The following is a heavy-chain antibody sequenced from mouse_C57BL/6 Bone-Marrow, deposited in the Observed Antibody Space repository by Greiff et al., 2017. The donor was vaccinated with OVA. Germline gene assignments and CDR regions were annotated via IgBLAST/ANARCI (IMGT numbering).Heavy chain of an antibody. Sequence: QVQLQQPGAELVRPGSSVKLSCKASGYTFTSYWMDWVKQRPGQGLEWIGNIYPSDSETHYNQKFKDKATLTVDKSSSTAYMQLSSLTSEDSAVYYCARWHGYDGEYFDYWGQGTTLTVSS. CDR3: ARWHGYDGEYFDY. CDR1: GYTFTSYW. D-gene: IGHD2-2*01. V-gene: IGHV1-61*01. J-gene: IGHJ2*01. CDR2: IYPSDSET.